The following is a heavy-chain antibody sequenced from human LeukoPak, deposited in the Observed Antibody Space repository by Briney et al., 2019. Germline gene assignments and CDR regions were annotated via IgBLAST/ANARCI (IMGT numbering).Heavy chain of an antibody. CDR3: ARRNDSSGYGIDY. D-gene: IGHD3-22*01. CDR1: GGSISGYY. Sequence: KPSETLSLTCTVSGGSISGYYWTWIRQPPGKGLEWIGYIYYSGTTYYNPSLKSRVTISVDTSKNQFSLKLTSVTAADTAVYYCARRNDSSGYGIDYWGQGTLVTVSS. V-gene: IGHV4-59*08. CDR2: IYYSGTT. J-gene: IGHJ4*02.